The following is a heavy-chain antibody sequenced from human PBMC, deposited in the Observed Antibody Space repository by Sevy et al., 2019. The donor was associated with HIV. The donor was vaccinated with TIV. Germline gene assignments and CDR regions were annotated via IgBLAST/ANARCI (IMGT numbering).Heavy chain of an antibody. D-gene: IGHD1-1*01. CDR3: ARDGGANWDGRPSGTVFDY. J-gene: IGHJ4*02. CDR1: GDGVSSRGTV. V-gene: IGHV6-1*01. CDR2: TYYRSKWWN. Sequence: KQSQTLSLTCAISGDGVSSRGTVWNWIRQSPSRGLEWLGRTYYRSKWWNNYALSVKSRISINPDTSKNQVSLHLNSVTTDGTAVYYCARDGGANWDGRPSGTVFDYWGQGTLVTVSS.